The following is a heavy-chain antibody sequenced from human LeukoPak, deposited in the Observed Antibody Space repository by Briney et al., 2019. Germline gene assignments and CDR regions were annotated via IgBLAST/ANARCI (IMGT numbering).Heavy chain of an antibody. J-gene: IGHJ4*02. D-gene: IGHD5-12*01. CDR3: ARYSGYARYYFDY. CDR2: IYYSGNT. CDR1: GYSISSGYY. V-gene: IGHV4-38-2*02. Sequence: PSETLSLTCTVSGYSISSGYYWGWIRQPPGKGLEWIGSIYYSGNTYYNASLKSQVSISIDTSKNQFSLRLTSVTAADTAVYYCARYSGYARYYFDYWGQGTLVTVSS.